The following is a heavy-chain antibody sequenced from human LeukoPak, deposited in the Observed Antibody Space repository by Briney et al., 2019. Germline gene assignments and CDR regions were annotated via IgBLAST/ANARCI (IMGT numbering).Heavy chain of an antibody. CDR1: GGSISSSSYY. Sequence: SETLSLTCTVSGGSISSSSYYWSWIRQPPGKGLEWIGEINHSGSTNYNPSLKSRVTISVDTSKNQFSLKLSSVTAADTAVYYCGSSSWYERHWGQGTLVTVSS. CDR2: INHSGST. CDR3: GSSSWYERH. D-gene: IGHD6-13*01. V-gene: IGHV4-39*07. J-gene: IGHJ1*01.